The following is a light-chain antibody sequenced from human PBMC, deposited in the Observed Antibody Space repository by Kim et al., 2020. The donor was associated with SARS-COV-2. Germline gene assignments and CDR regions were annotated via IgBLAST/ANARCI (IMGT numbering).Light chain of an antibody. CDR2: EVS. V-gene: IGLV2-8*01. J-gene: IGLJ2*01. CDR3: SSYAGSNKLV. CDR1: TSDLGAYNY. Sequence: QSALTQPPSASGSPGQSVTISCTGTTSDLGAYNYVSWYQQHPGKAPKLMLYEVSKRPSGVPDRFSGSKSGNTASLTVSGLQAEDEADYYCSSYAGSNKLVFGGGTKVTVL.